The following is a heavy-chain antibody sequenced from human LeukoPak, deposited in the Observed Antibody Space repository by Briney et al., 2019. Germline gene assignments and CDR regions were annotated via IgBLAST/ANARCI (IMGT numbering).Heavy chain of an antibody. D-gene: IGHD6-13*01. CDR1: GGSISSYY. V-gene: IGHV4-59*01. CDR2: IYYSGST. CDR3: ASLKDSSSWLGLYYFDY. Sequence: SETLSLTCTVSGGSISSYYWSWLRQPPGKGLEWIGYIYYSGSTNYNPSLKSRVTISVDTSKNQFSPKLSSVTAADTAVYYCASLKDSSSWLGLYYFDYWGQGTLVTVSS. J-gene: IGHJ4*02.